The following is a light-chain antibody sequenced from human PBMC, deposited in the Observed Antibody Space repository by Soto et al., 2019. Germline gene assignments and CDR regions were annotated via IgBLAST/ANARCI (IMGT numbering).Light chain of an antibody. CDR2: GAS. Sequence: ASQSVSSYLAWYQQKPGQAPRLLIYGASSRATGIPDRFSGRGFGTDFALTISRLEPEDFALYNCEQYNNWLPTFGPGTKVDIK. CDR3: EQYNNWLPT. V-gene: IGKV3D-15*01. J-gene: IGKJ3*01. CDR1: QSVSSY.